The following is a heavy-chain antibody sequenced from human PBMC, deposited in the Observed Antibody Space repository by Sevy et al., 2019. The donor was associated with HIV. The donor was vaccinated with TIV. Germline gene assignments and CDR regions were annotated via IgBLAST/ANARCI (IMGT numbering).Heavy chain of an antibody. CDR1: GFTFSSYA. J-gene: IGHJ4*02. V-gene: IGHV3-23*01. Sequence: GGSLRLSCAASGFTFSSYAMSWVRQAPGKGLEWVSAISGSGGSTYYADSVKGRFTISRDNSKNTLYLQMNSLRAEDTAVYYCAKSYYYFTSGHLVGYYWGQGTLVTDSS. CDR2: ISGSGGST. D-gene: IGHD3-22*01. CDR3: AKSYYYFTSGHLVGYY.